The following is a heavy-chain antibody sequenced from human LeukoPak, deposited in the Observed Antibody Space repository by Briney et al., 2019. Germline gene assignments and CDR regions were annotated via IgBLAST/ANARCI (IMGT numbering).Heavy chain of an antibody. Sequence: SETLSLTCTVSGGSISSHYWSWIRPSPGKGLEWIGYIYYSGSTNYNPSLKSRVTISVDTSKNQFSLKLSSVTAADTAVYYCARGEMATIEDAFDIWGQGTMVTASS. D-gene: IGHD5-24*01. J-gene: IGHJ3*02. CDR3: ARGEMATIEDAFDI. CDR1: GGSISSHY. V-gene: IGHV4-59*11. CDR2: IYYSGST.